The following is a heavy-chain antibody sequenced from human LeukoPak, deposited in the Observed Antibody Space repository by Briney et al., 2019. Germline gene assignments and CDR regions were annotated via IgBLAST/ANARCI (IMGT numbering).Heavy chain of an antibody. CDR1: GGSISSSSYY. Sequence: SETLSLTCTVSGGSISSSSYYWGWIRQPPGKGLEWIGSIYYSGSTYYNPSLKSRVTISVDTSKNQFSLKLSSVTAADTAVHYCAREGDILTGSVWFDPWGQGTLVTVSS. CDR2: IYYSGST. D-gene: IGHD3-9*01. J-gene: IGHJ5*02. CDR3: AREGDILTGSVWFDP. V-gene: IGHV4-39*07.